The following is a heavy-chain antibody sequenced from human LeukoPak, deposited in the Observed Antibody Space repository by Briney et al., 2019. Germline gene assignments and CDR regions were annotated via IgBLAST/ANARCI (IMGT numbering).Heavy chain of an antibody. V-gene: IGHV3-15*01. Sequence: PGGSLRLSCVASGFTFSNAWMNWVRQAPGKGLEWVGRIKSKTDGGTTDYAAPVKGRFTISRDDLKNTLYLQMNSLKTEDTAVYYCTTEGTEGKGYYFDYWGQGTLVTVSS. CDR3: TTEGTEGKGYYFDY. D-gene: IGHD1-1*01. CDR1: GFTFSNAW. CDR2: IKSKTDGGTT. J-gene: IGHJ4*02.